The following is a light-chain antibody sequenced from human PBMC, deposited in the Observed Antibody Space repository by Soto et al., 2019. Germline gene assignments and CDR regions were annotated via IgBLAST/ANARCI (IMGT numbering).Light chain of an antibody. CDR3: QRYGSAPHLT. J-gene: IGKJ4*01. CDR2: GAS. CDR1: QSVSSSY. Sequence: EIVLTQSPGTLYLSPGERATLSCRASQSVSSSYLAWYQQKLGQAPRPLIYGASSRATGIPDRFSGSESETDLTLTISRLEPEEFAVYYCQRYGSAPHLTFGGGIKVVIK. V-gene: IGKV3-20*01.